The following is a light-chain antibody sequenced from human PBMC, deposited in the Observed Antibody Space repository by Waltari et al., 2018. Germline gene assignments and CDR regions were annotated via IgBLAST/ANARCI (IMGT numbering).Light chain of an antibody. CDR1: SSDLGAFQP. CDR2: DVS. J-gene: IGLJ3*02. Sequence: QSALTQPASVSGSPGQSLPIPCPGTSSDLGAFQPVSWYQQHPGKAPRLMIFDVSDRPSGVSTRFSGSKSGNTASLTISGLQAEDEADYYCLSFTSSSTWVFGGGTKLTVL. V-gene: IGLV2-14*03. CDR3: LSFTSSSTWV.